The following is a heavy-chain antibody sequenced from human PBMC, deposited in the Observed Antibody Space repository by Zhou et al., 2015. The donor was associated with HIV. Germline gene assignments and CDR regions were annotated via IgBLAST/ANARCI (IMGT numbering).Heavy chain of an antibody. J-gene: IGHJ2*01. D-gene: IGHD1-14*01. Sequence: QVQLVQSGAEVKKPGASVKVSCKTSGYTFTSYGISWVRQAPGQGLEWMGWIIPMFGTANYAQNFQGRVTFTADKSTSTVYMELTSLKSDDMAIYYCARSGRLPYWYFDLWGRGTLVSVSS. CDR3: ARSGRLPYWYFDL. V-gene: IGHV1-69*06. CDR2: IIPMFGTA. CDR1: GYTFTSYG.